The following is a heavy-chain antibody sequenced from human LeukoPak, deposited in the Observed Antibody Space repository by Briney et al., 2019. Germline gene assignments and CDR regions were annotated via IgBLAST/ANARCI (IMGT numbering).Heavy chain of an antibody. CDR2: IIPIFGTA. Sequence: SVKVSCKASGGTFSSYAISRVRQAPGQGREWMGRIIPIFGTANYAQKFQGRVTITTDESTSTAYMELSSLRSEDTAVYYCARGLTLGYCSGCSCYATRNKYYYYYMDVWGKGTTVTVSS. J-gene: IGHJ6*03. V-gene: IGHV1-69*05. CDR3: ARGLTLGYCSGCSCYATRNKYYYYYMDV. CDR1: GGTFSSYA. D-gene: IGHD2-15*01.